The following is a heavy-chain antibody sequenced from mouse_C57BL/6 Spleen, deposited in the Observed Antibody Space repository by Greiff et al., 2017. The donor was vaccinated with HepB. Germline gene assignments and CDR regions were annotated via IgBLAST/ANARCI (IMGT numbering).Heavy chain of an antibody. Sequence: EVQLQQSGAELVRPGASVKLSCTASGFNIKDYYMHWVKQRPEQGLEWIGRIDPEDGDTEYAPKFQGKATMTADTSSNTAYLQLSSLTSEDTAVYYCTTASSGYVYYAMDYWGQGTSVTVSS. CDR2: IDPEDGDT. V-gene: IGHV14-1*01. CDR3: TTASSGYVYYAMDY. CDR1: GFNIKDYY. J-gene: IGHJ4*01. D-gene: IGHD3-2*02.